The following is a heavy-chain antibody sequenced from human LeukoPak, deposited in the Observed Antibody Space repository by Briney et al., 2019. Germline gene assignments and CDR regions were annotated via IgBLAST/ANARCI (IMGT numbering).Heavy chain of an antibody. V-gene: IGHV1-8*01. D-gene: IGHD3-22*01. CDR1: RYTFTSYD. Sequence: ASVKVSCKASRYTFTSYDINWVREAAGQGLEWMGWMNPNTGRTGFAQKFQGRLTMTRDTSITTASLEPISFRSDDRDVYYCARLSQTPDYYSSGGYFYLGYWGQGTPVTVSS. J-gene: IGHJ4*02. CDR2: MNPNTGRT. CDR3: ARLSQTPDYYSSGGYFYLGY.